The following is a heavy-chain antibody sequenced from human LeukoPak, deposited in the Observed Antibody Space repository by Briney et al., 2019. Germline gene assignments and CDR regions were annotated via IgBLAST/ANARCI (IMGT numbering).Heavy chain of an antibody. CDR2: INPNSGGT. D-gene: IGHD3-22*01. CDR1: GYTFTGYY. Sequence: ASVKVSCKASGYTFTGYYMHWVRQAPGQGLEWMGWINPNSGGTNYAQKFQGRVTMTRDTSISTAYMELSRLRSDDTAVYYCARAPYYDSSGYYWAGVDYWGQGTLVTVSP. CDR3: ARAPYYDSSGYYWAGVDY. J-gene: IGHJ4*02. V-gene: IGHV1-2*02.